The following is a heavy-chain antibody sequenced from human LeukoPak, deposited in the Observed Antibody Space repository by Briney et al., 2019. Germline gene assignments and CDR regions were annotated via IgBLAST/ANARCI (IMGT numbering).Heavy chain of an antibody. CDR1: GDSITTNY. J-gene: IGHJ4*02. CDR2: ISTSRGT. V-gene: IGHV4-4*07. Sequence: SETLSLTCSVSGDSITTNYWNWIRQTPEKGLEWIGYISTSRGTNYNPSLRSRVTMLLDTSKNQFSLELRSVTAADTAVYHCARGYYDSRGYSVPFDSWGQGTLVTVSP. CDR3: ARGYYDSRGYSVPFDS. D-gene: IGHD3-22*01.